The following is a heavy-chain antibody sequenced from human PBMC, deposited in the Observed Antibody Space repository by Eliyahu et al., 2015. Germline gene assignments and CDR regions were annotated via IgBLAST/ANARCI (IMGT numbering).Heavy chain of an antibody. D-gene: IGHD6-19*01. Sequence: QVQLVQSGAEVKKPGSSVKVSPARPGQGLEWMGGITPIFGTANYAQDFQGRVTITADESTSTTYMELSSLRSEDTAIYYCARPSADNSGFSKPFDYWGQGTLVTVSS. CDR2: ITPIFGTA. J-gene: IGHJ4*02. V-gene: IGHV1-69*01. CDR3: ARPSADNSGFSKPFDY.